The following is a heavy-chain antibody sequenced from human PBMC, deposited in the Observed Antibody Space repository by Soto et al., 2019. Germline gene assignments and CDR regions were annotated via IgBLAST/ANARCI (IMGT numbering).Heavy chain of an antibody. Sequence: TSETLSLTCTVSGGSISSYYWSWIRQPPGKGLEWIGYIYYSGSTNYNPSLKSRVTISVDTSKNQFSLKLSSVTAADTAVYYCARDPAYATRGGFDPWGQGTLVTVSS. CDR2: IYYSGST. CDR1: GGSISSYY. CDR3: ARDPAYATRGGFDP. V-gene: IGHV4-59*01. J-gene: IGHJ5*02. D-gene: IGHD2-2*01.